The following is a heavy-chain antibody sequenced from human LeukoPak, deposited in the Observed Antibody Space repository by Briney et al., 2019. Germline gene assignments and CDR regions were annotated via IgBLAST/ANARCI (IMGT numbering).Heavy chain of an antibody. J-gene: IGHJ4*02. CDR3: TTAKNDH. V-gene: IGHV3-74*01. D-gene: IGHD1-1*01. CDR2: INPGGSSI. Sequence: PGRSLRLSCAASGFTFSSYWMHWVRQVPGKGLVWVARINPGGSSITYADSVKGRFTISRDNAKNSLYLQMSSLRAEDTAVYYCTTAKNDHWGQGTLVTVSS. CDR1: GFTFSSYW.